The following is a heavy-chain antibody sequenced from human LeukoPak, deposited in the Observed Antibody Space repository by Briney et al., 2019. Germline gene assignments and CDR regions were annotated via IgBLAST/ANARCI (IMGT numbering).Heavy chain of an antibody. CDR3: ARESRDPYYYYGMDV. CDR1: GYTFTSYG. D-gene: IGHD2-21*02. Sequence: GSVKVSCKASGYTFTSYGISWVQQAPGQGLEWMGWISAYNGNTNYAQKFQGRVTMTTDTSTSTAYMELRSLRSDDTAVYYCARESRDPYYYYGMDVWGQGTTVTVSS. V-gene: IGHV1-18*01. CDR2: ISAYNGNT. J-gene: IGHJ6*02.